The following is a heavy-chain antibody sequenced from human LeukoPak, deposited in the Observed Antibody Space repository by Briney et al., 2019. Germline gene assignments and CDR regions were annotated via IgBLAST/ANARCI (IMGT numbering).Heavy chain of an antibody. D-gene: IGHD1-26*01. CDR3: ARGTAEWERPLDY. J-gene: IGHJ4*02. Sequence: PGGSLRLSCAASGFTASSNYMSWVRQAPGKGLEWVSVIYSGGSTYYADPAKGRFTISRDNSKHTLYLQMNSLRAEDTALYYCARGTAEWERPLDYWGQGTLVTVSS. CDR2: IYSGGST. CDR1: GFTASSNY. V-gene: IGHV3-53*01.